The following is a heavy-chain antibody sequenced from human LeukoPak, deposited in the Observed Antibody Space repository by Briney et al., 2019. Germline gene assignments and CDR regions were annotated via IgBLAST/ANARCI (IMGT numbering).Heavy chain of an antibody. J-gene: IGHJ1*01. V-gene: IGHV3-21*01. CDR2: ISSSSSYI. CDR1: GFTFSSYS. CDR3: ARDLWDSTSRYFQH. Sequence: GGSLRLSCAASGFTFSSYSMNWVRQAPGKGLEWVSSISSSSSYIYYADSVKGRFTISRDNAKNSLYLQMNSLRAEDTAVYYCARDLWDSTSRYFQHWGQGTLVTVSS. D-gene: IGHD2/OR15-2a*01.